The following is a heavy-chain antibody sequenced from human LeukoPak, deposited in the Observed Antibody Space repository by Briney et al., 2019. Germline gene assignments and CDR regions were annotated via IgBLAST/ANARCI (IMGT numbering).Heavy chain of an antibody. CDR2: MNPNSGNT. CDR1: GYAFTSYD. V-gene: IGHV1-8*01. CDR3: ARKTYYYDSSGYYVDY. J-gene: IGHJ4*02. Sequence: ASVKVSCKASGYAFTSYDINWVRQATGQGLEWMGWMNPNSGNTGYAQKFQGRVTMTRNTSISTAYMELSRLRSEDTAVYYCARKTYYYDSSGYYVDYWGQGTLVTVSS. D-gene: IGHD3-22*01.